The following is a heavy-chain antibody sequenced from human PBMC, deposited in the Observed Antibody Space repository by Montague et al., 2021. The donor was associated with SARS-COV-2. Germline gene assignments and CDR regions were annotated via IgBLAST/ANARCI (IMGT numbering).Heavy chain of an antibody. V-gene: IGHV4-59*08. CDR1: GGSISSYY. J-gene: IGHJ6*02. Sequence: SETLSLTCTVSGGSISSYYWSWIRQPPGKGLEWIGYIYYSGSTNXNPSLKSRVTISVDTSKNQFSLKLSSVTAADTAVYYCARAGSGGYSFYYYYGMDVWGQGTTVTVSS. D-gene: IGHD3-10*01. CDR3: ARAGSGGYSFYYYYGMDV. CDR2: IYYSGST.